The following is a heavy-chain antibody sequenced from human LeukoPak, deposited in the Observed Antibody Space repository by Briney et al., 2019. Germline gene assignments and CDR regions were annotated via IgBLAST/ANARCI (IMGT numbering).Heavy chain of an antibody. CDR2: IGGTGDRT. J-gene: IGHJ4*02. Sequence: PGGSLRLSCAASRFTFSSYAMSWVRQAPGRGLEWVATIGGTGDRTYYADSVKGRFTISRDNSVDTLFLQMNSLKGEDTAVYYCAKGPVVYHGGSGWHYFDYWGQGTLVTVSS. V-gene: IGHV3-23*01. CDR1: RFTFSSYA. D-gene: IGHD6-19*01. CDR3: AKGPVVYHGGSGWHYFDY.